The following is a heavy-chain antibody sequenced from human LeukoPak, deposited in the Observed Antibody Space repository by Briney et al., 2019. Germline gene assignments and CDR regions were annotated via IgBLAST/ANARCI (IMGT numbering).Heavy chain of an antibody. CDR2: IKNNGGGT. D-gene: IGHD3-10*01. J-gene: IGHJ4*02. CDR3: ARVQSTVRGIQGPFDL. Sequence: GGSLRLSCAASGFTFSTYAMHWVRQAPGKGLEYVSAIKNNGGGTYYASSVQGRFTVSRDDSRSTLYLQMDSLRPDDMAIYYCARVQSTVRGIQGPFDLWGQGTLVTVS. CDR1: GFTFSTYA. V-gene: IGHV3-64*01.